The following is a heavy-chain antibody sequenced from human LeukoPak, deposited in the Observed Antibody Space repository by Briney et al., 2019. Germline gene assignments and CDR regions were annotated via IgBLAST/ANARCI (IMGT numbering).Heavy chain of an antibody. CDR1: EFSVGSNY. CDR3: ASGPIVGFDY. V-gene: IGHV3-21*01. CDR2: ISSSSNYI. D-gene: IGHD3-22*01. Sequence: GGSLRLSCAASEFSVGSNYMTWVRQAPGKGLEWVSSISSSSNYIYYADSVKGRFTISRDNAKNSLYLQMNSLRAEDTAVYYCASGPIVGFDYWGQGTLVTVSS. J-gene: IGHJ4*02.